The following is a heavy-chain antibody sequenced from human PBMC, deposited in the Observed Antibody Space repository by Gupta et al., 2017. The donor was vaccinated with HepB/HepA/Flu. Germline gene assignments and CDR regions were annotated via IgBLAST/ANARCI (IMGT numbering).Heavy chain of an antibody. V-gene: IGHV3-23*01. CDR3: AKDLWQQLVYFDS. Sequence: EVLLLESGGGLVQPGGSLSLSCLASGFMFNYYGIDRVRRAPGKGLEWVSSISGVGGSTYYADSVRGRVTISRDNSKNTVYLQMNSLRVEDTAIYYCAKDLWQQLVYFDSWGQGTLVTVSA. J-gene: IGHJ4*02. D-gene: IGHD1-1*01. CDR1: GFMFNYYG. CDR2: ISGVGGST.